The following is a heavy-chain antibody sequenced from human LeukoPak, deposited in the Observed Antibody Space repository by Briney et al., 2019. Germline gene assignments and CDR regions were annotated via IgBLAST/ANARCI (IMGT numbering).Heavy chain of an antibody. CDR2: ISWNSGSI. CDR1: GFIFDDYA. J-gene: IGHJ4*02. CDR3: AKDRDYSSSGASVDY. Sequence: RSGRSLRLCCAASGFIFDDYAMPWVRQAPGKGLEWVSGISWNSGSIGYADSVKGRFTISRDNAKNSLYLQMNSLRAEDTALYYCAKDRDYSSSGASVDYWGQGTLVTVSS. V-gene: IGHV3-9*01. D-gene: IGHD6-6*01.